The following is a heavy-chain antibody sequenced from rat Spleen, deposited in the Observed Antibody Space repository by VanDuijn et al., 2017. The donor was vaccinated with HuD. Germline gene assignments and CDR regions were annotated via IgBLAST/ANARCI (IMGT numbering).Heavy chain of an antibody. CDR2: ITNIAGRT. D-gene: IGHD1-2*01. CDR1: GFTFNNYW. J-gene: IGHJ3*01. CDR3: ARLGSSFTFAY. V-gene: IGHV5-31*01. Sequence: EVQLVESGGGLVQPGRSLKLSCKASGFTFNNYWMTWIRQAPGKGLEWVASITNIAGRTHYPDSVKGRFTISRDIAKSTLFLQMNSLKSEDTATYYCARLGSSFTFAYWGQGTLVTVSS.